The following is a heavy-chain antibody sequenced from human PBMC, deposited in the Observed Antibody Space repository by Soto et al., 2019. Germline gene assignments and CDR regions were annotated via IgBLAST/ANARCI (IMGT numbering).Heavy chain of an antibody. Sequence: PSETLSLTCAVYGGSFSGYYWSWIRQPPGKGLEWIGEINHSGSTNYNPSLKSRVTISVDTSKNQFSLKLSSVTAADTAVYYCARAAVRYYMDVWGKGTKVTVSS. CDR1: GGSFSGYY. J-gene: IGHJ6*03. CDR2: INHSGST. CDR3: ARAAVRYYMDV. V-gene: IGHV4-34*01.